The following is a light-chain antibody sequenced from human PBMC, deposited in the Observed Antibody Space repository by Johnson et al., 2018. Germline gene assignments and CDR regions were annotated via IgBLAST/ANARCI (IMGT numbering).Light chain of an antibody. CDR3: GTWDSSLSAGNV. J-gene: IGLJ1*01. CDR2: ENN. V-gene: IGLV1-51*02. CDR1: SSNIGNNY. Sequence: QSVLTQPPSVSAAPGQKVTISCSGSSSNIGNNYVSWYQQLPGTAPKLLIYENNKRPSGIPDRFSGSKSGTSATLGITGLQTGDEADYYCGTWDSSLSAGNVFGTGTKVTAL.